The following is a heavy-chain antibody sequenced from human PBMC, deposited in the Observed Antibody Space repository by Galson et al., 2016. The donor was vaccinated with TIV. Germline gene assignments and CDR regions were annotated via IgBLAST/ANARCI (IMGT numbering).Heavy chain of an antibody. D-gene: IGHD6-19*01. Sequence: SVKVSCKASGGTFNIYAISWVRQAPGQGLEWMGGILPIFGAATYAQKFQGRVTITADESTNTAYMELSSLKSDGTAMYYCARPSSSCRGCSYYYYMDVWGKGTTVTVSS. V-gene: IGHV1-69*13. CDR3: ARPSSSCRGCSYYYYMDV. J-gene: IGHJ6*03. CDR1: GGTFNIYA. CDR2: ILPIFGAA.